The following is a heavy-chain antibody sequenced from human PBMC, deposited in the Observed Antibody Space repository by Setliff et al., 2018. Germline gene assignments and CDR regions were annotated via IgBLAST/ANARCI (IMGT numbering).Heavy chain of an antibody. D-gene: IGHD3-10*01. J-gene: IGHJ6*03. V-gene: IGHV3-21*06. CDR3: AKSLYASGPYYKDV. CDR2: ISNTDRYI. CDR1: GFSFSDYA. Sequence: KPGGSLRLSCVGSGFSFSDYAMNWVRQAPGKGLEWLSSISNTDRYIYHADSVKGRFTISRDNARNSLYLQMNSLRAEDTAVYYCAKSLYASGPYYKDVWGKGTTVTVSS.